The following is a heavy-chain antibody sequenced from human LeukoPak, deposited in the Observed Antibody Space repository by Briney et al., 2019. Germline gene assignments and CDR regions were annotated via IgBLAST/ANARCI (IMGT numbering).Heavy chain of an antibody. CDR2: IVVGSGNT. CDR3: AADWVRGWTNYYYYGMDV. J-gene: IGHJ6*02. V-gene: IGHV1-58*02. D-gene: IGHD6-19*01. CDR1: GFTFTSSA. Sequence: SVKVSCKASGFTFTSSAMRWVRQARGQRLEWIGWIVVGSGNTNYAQKFQERVTITRDMSTSTAYMELSSLRSEDTAVYYCAADWVRGWTNYYYYGMDVWGQGTTVIVSS.